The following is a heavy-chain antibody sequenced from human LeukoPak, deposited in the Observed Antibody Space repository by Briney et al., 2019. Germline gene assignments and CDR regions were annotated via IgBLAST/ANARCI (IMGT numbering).Heavy chain of an antibody. D-gene: IGHD3-10*01. V-gene: IGHV1-46*01. J-gene: IGHJ6*03. CDR1: GYTFTSYH. CDR3: ARTMGDYYYYMDV. Sequence: ASVKVSCKASGYTFTSYHMHWVRQAPGQGLEWMGIINPSGGSTSYAQKFQGRVTMTRDMSTSTVYMELSSLRPEDTAVYYCARTMGDYYYYMDVWGKGTTVTVSS. CDR2: INPSGGST.